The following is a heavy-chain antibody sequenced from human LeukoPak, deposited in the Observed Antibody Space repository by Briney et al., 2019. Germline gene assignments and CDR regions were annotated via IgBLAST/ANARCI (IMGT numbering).Heavy chain of an antibody. CDR3: ARLGTYCGGDCTNWYFDL. CDR2: IYPGDSGT. D-gene: IGHD2-21*02. Sequence: GESLKISCKGSGYSFSSYWIGWVRQMPGKGLEWMGIIYPGDSGTRYNPSFQGQVTISADKSISTASLQWNSLKASDTAMYYCARLGTYCGGDCTNWYFDLWGRGTLVTVSS. CDR1: GYSFSSYW. J-gene: IGHJ2*01. V-gene: IGHV5-51*01.